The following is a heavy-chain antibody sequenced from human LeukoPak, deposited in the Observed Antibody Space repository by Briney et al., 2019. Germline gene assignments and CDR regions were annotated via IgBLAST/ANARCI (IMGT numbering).Heavy chain of an antibody. D-gene: IGHD2-2*01. CDR1: GGTFSSYA. Sequence: GASVKVSCKASGGTFSSYAISWVRQAPGQGLEWMGGIIPIFGTANYAQKFQGRVTITTDESTSTAYMELSSLRSEDTAVYYCASGYCSSTSCSHFDYWGQGTLVTVSS. V-gene: IGHV1-69*05. J-gene: IGHJ4*02. CDR3: ASGYCSSTSCSHFDY. CDR2: IIPIFGTA.